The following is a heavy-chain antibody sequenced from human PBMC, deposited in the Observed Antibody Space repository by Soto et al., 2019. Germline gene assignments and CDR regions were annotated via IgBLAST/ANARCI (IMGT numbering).Heavy chain of an antibody. Sequence: GASVKVSCKASGYTFTSYDINWVRQATGQGLEWMGWMNPNSGNTGYAQKYQGRVTMTRNTSISTAYMELSSLRSEDTAVYYCARDGYSSSSHGYWGQGTLVTVSS. CDR3: ARDGYSSSSHGY. CDR2: MNPNSGNT. V-gene: IGHV1-8*01. CDR1: GYTFTSYD. D-gene: IGHD6-6*01. J-gene: IGHJ4*02.